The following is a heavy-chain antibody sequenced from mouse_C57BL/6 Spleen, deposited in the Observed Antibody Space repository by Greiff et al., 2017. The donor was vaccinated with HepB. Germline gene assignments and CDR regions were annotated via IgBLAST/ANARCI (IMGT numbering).Heavy chain of an antibody. J-gene: IGHJ4*01. D-gene: IGHD2-4*01. CDR1: GYAFSSYW. CDR2: IYPGDGDT. Sequence: QVQLQQSGAELVKPGASVKISCKASGYAFSSYWMNWVKQRPGKGLEWIGQIYPGDGDTNYNGKFKGKATLTADKSSSTAYMQLSSLTSEDSAVYFCKIYDYDAAMDYWGQGTSVTVSS. V-gene: IGHV1-80*01. CDR3: KIYDYDAAMDY.